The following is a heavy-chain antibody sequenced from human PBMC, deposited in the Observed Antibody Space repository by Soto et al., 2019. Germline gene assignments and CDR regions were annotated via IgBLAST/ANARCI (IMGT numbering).Heavy chain of an antibody. Sequence: ASVKVSCKASGYTFTSYYMHWVRQAPGQGLEWMGIINPSGGNTRYAQKFQDRVTMTSDTSTSTVYMELSSLRSEDTAVYYCARGPMIVVVVTRIPDYWGQGTLVTVSS. CDR1: GYTFTSYY. V-gene: IGHV1-46*01. J-gene: IGHJ4*02. CDR2: INPSGGNT. CDR3: ARGPMIVVVVTRIPDY. D-gene: IGHD3-22*01.